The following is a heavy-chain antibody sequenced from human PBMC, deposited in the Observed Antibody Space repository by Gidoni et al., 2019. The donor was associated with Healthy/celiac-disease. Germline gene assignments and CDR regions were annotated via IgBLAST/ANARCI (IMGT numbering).Heavy chain of an antibody. V-gene: IGHV3-15*01. D-gene: IGHD2-2*01. Sequence: EVQLVESGGGLVKPGGSLRRSCAASGSTFSNAWLSWVRQAPGTGLEWVGRIKSKTDGGTTDYAAPVKGRFTISRDDSKNTLYLQMNSLKTEDTAVYYCTTDREYCSSTSCPYYFDYWGQGTLVTVSS. CDR3: TTDREYCSSTSCPYYFDY. J-gene: IGHJ4*02. CDR2: IKSKTDGGTT. CDR1: GSTFSNAW.